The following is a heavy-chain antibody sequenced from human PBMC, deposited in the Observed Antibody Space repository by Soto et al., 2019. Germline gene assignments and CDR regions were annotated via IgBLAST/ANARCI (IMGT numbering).Heavy chain of an antibody. CDR1: GGSISSYY. D-gene: IGHD3-3*02. V-gene: IGHV4-59*08. CDR2: IYYSGST. Sequence: PSETLSLTCTVSGGSISSYYWSWIRQPPGKGLEWIGYIYYSGSTNYNPSLKSRVTISVDTSKNQFSLRLRSVTAADTALYFCARHSLALRKNNWFDPWGQGIMVTVSS. CDR3: ARHSLALRKNNWFDP. J-gene: IGHJ5*02.